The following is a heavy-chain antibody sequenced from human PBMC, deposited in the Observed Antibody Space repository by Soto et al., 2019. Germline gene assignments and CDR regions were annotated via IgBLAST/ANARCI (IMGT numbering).Heavy chain of an antibody. Sequence: SQTLSLTCAISGDSVSSNSAAWNWIRQSPSRGLEWLGRTYYRSKWYNDYAVSVKSRITINPDTSKNQFSLQLNSVTPEDTAVYYCARVLIRYCSSTSCYPRGYNWFDPWGQGTLVTVPS. CDR1: GDSVSSNSAA. V-gene: IGHV6-1*01. CDR3: ARVLIRYCSSTSCYPRGYNWFDP. D-gene: IGHD2-2*01. J-gene: IGHJ5*02. CDR2: TYYRSKWYN.